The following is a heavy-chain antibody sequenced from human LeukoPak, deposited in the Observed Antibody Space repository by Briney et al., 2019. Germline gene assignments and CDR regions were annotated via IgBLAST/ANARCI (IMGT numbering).Heavy chain of an antibody. CDR3: ARGGYVAGWFDP. V-gene: IGHV4-31*03. D-gene: IGHD1-1*01. CDR2: IHYSGST. J-gene: IGHJ5*02. CDR1: GASISGGGFF. Sequence: SQTLSLTCTVSGASISGGGFFWSWIRQPPGKDLEWIGHIHYSGSTHYRPSLKSRVTISVDTSKNQFSLRLSSVTAADTAVYFCARGGYVAGWFDPWGQGTQVIVSS.